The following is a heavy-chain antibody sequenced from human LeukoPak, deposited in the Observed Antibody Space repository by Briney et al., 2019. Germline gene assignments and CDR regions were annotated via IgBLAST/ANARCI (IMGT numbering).Heavy chain of an antibody. V-gene: IGHV4-59*08. CDR2: IYYSGST. CDR3: AKWITGDHWYFDL. D-gene: IGHD7-27*01. Sequence: SETLSLTCTVSGGSISSYYWSWIRQPPGKGLEWSGYIYYSGSTNYNPSLKSRVTISVDTSKNQFSLKLSSVTAADTAVYYCAKWITGDHWYFDLWGRGTLVTVSS. J-gene: IGHJ2*01. CDR1: GGSISSYY.